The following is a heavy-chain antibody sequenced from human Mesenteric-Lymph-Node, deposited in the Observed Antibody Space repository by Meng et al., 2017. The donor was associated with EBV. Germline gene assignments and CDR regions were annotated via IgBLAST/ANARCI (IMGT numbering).Heavy chain of an antibody. D-gene: IGHD6-13*01. J-gene: IGHJ4*02. Sequence: EVQLVESGGXLVKPGGSRRLSCAASGFIFSSYTMTWVRQAPGKGLEWVSSISSSSNYIHYADSMKGRFTISRDTAKSSLYLQMNSLRAEDTAVYYCARHYASTWFEADPTTAKVPIDYWGQGILVTVSS. V-gene: IGHV3-21*06. CDR1: GFIFSSYT. CDR2: ISSSSNYI. CDR3: ARHYASTWFEADPTTAKVPIDY.